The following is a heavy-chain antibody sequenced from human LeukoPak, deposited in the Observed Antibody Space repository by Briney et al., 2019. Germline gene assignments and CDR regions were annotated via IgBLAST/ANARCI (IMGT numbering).Heavy chain of an antibody. CDR1: GGSISSYY. J-gene: IGHJ4*02. Sequence: SETLSLTCAVYGGSISSYYWSWIRQPPGKGLEWIGYIYYSGSTNYNPSLKSRVTISVDTSKNQFSLKLSSVTAADTAVYYCARDADSSGYYFDYWGQGTLVTVSS. CDR2: IYYSGST. D-gene: IGHD3-22*01. CDR3: ARDADSSGYYFDY. V-gene: IGHV4-59*01.